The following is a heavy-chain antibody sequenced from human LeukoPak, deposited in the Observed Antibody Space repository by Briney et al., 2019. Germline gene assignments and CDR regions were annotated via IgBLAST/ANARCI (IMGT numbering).Heavy chain of an antibody. D-gene: IGHD4-17*01. J-gene: IGHJ4*02. V-gene: IGHV1-3*01. CDR2: INAGNGNT. Sequence: ASVKVSCKASGYTFTSYAMHWVRQAPGQRLEWMGWINAGNGNTKYSQKFQGRVTITRDTSVSTAYMELSSLRSEDTAVYYCARDYPKPVYGDFDYWGQGTLVTVSS. CDR3: ARDYPKPVYGDFDY. CDR1: GYTFTSYA.